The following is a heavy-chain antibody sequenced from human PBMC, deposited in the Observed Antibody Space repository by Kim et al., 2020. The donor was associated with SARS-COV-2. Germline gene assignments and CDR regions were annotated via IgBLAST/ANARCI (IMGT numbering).Heavy chain of an antibody. CDR2: ISSAGVNT. J-gene: IGHJ4*02. D-gene: IGHD6-19*01. V-gene: IGHV3-23*01. CDR1: GFTFSDYA. CDR3: ARDLLRGTDWYELIDY. Sequence: GGSLRLSCAASGFTFSDYAMSWVRQAPGKGLEWVSAISSAGVNTFYADSVKGRFTISRDNSKNTLSLQMNNLRAEDTALYYCARDLLRGTDWYELIDYWGQGTLVTVSS.